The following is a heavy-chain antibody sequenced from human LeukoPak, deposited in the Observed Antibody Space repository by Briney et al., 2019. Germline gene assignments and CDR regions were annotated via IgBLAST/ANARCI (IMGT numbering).Heavy chain of an antibody. D-gene: IGHD5-12*01. Sequence: SQTLSLTCAISGDSVSSNSAAWNWIRQSPSRGLEWLGRTYYRSRWYNDYAVSVKSRITINPDTSKNQFSLQLNSVTPEDTAVYYCARISGYDYYNWFDPWGQGTLVTVSS. J-gene: IGHJ5*02. CDR1: GDSVSSNSAA. V-gene: IGHV6-1*01. CDR3: ARISGYDYYNWFDP. CDR2: TYYRSRWYN.